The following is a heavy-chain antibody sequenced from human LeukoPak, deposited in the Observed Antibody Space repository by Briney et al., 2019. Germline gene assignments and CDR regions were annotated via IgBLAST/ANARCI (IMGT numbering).Heavy chain of an antibody. CDR1: GYTFLSHG. CDR3: ARSQAVVSSSLYYHYMDV. Sequence: ASVKVSCKASGYTFLSHGFSWVRQPPGQGLEWMGWTSANNRNTNYAQRLQGRVTMTTDTSTNTAYMELRTLRSDDTAVYYCARSQAVVSSSLYYHYMDVWGKGNTIIVSS. D-gene: IGHD2-2*01. V-gene: IGHV1-18*01. CDR2: TSANNRNT. J-gene: IGHJ6*03.